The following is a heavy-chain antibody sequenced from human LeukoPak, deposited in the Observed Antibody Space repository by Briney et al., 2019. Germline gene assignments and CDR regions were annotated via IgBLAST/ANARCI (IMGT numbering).Heavy chain of an antibody. Sequence: PGRSLRLSCVASGFAFSGYGMHWVRQAPGKGLEWVAIISNDGSNRHYADSVKGRFTISGDKSKNTLYLQMNSLRTEGTTVYYCAKDVSGWSYFDYWGQGALVTVSS. D-gene: IGHD6-19*01. V-gene: IGHV3-30*18. CDR2: ISNDGSNR. CDR3: AKDVSGWSYFDY. J-gene: IGHJ4*02. CDR1: GFAFSGYG.